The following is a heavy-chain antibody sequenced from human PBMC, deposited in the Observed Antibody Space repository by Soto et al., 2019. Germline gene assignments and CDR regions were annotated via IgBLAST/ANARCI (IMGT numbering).Heavy chain of an antibody. CDR2: ISYDGTKI. CDR1: GFTFSNYA. Sequence: SLRLSCGASGFTFSNYAMHWVRQAPGKGLEWVAVISYDGTKIYYADSVKGRFTISRDSSENTLFLQMNSLRVEDTAVYYCAXXXSILXTXQYFDSCGQGTLVTVSS. CDR3: AXXXSILXTXQYFDS. J-gene: IGHJ4*02. D-gene: IGHD5-12*01. V-gene: IGHV3-30*03.